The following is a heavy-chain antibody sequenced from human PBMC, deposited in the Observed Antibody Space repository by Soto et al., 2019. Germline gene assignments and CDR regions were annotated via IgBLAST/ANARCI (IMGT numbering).Heavy chain of an antibody. J-gene: IGHJ6*02. CDR1: GYTFTSYG. Sequence: ASVKVSCKASGYTFTSYGISWVRQAPGQGLEWMGWISAYNGNTNYAQKLQGRVTMTTDTSTSTAYMELRSLRSDDTAVYYCARGLYSSGSPENYYYYGMDVWGQGTTVTVSS. D-gene: IGHD6-19*01. V-gene: IGHV1-18*01. CDR2: ISAYNGNT. CDR3: ARGLYSSGSPENYYYYGMDV.